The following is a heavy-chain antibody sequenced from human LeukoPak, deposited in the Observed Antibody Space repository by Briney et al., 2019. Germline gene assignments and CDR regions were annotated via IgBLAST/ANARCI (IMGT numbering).Heavy chain of an antibody. CDR2: IYYSGST. CDR1: GGSISSYY. D-gene: IGHD5-24*01. J-gene: IGHJ4*02. Sequence: PSETLSLTCTVSGGSISSYYWSWIRQPPGKGLEWIGYIYYSGSTNYNPSLKSRVTISVDTSKNQFSLKLSSVTAADTAVYYCARARTEMATPEYYFDYWGQGTLVTVSS. CDR3: ARARTEMATPEYYFDY. V-gene: IGHV4-59*01.